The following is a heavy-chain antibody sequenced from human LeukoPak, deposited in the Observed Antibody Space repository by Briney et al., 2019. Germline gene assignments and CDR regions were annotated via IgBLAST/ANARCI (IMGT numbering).Heavy chain of an antibody. V-gene: IGHV6-1*01. J-gene: IGHJ6*02. CDR1: GDSVSNDTAA. D-gene: IGHD5-18*01. CDR2: TYYRSKWYY. Sequence: SQTLSLTCAISGDSVSNDTAAWSWIRQSPSRGLGWLGRTYYRSKWYYDYAISVKSRMTIHLETSKNRFSLHLNSVTPDDTAVYYCARLRRYIKQATSGMDVWGQGTTVTVSS. CDR3: ARLRRYIKQATSGMDV.